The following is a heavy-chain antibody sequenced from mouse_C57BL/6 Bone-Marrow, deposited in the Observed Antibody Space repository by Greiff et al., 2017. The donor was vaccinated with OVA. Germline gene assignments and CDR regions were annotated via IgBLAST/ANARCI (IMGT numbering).Heavy chain of an antibody. CDR3: ARIVAY. V-gene: IGHV5-6*01. J-gene: IGHJ3*01. CDR2: ISSGGSYT. CDR1: GFTFSSYG. Sequence: EVMLVESGGDLVKPGGSLKLSCAASGFTFSSYGMSWVRQTPDKRLEWVATISSGGSYTYYPDSVKGRFTISRDNAKNTLYLQMSSLKSEDTAMYYCARIVAYWGQGTLVTVSA.